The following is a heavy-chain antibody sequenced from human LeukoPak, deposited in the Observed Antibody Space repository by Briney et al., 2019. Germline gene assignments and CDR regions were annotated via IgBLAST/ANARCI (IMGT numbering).Heavy chain of an antibody. J-gene: IGHJ4*02. CDR3: AKYPTVRVTNQFDY. CDR2: ISASGGST. Sequence: GGTLRLSCAASGFTFSSFGMSWVRQAPGKGLDWVSAISASGGSTYYADSVKGRFTISRDNSKNTLYLQMNSLRAEDTAVYYCAKYPTVRVTNQFDYWGQGTLVTVSS. V-gene: IGHV3-23*01. CDR1: GFTFSSFG. D-gene: IGHD4-11*01.